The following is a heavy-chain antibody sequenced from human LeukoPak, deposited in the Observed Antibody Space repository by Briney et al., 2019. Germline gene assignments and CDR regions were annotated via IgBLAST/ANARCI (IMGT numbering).Heavy chain of an antibody. CDR3: ARHPFQYPFDH. J-gene: IGHJ5*02. Sequence: KPSETLSLTCTVSGASVSSDYWSWIRQSPGKGLEWIGYIYHSGHTMSNPSLKSRVSLSLDTSNNQFSPKLSSVTAADTAVYYCARHPFQYPFDHWGQGTVVSVSS. V-gene: IGHV4-59*08. D-gene: IGHD2/OR15-2a*01. CDR2: IYHSGHT. CDR1: GASVSSDY.